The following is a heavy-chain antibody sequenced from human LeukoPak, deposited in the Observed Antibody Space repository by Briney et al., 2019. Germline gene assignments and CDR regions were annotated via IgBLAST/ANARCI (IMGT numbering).Heavy chain of an antibody. J-gene: IGHJ6*02. D-gene: IGHD3-16*01. CDR2: IYHSGST. CDR1: GGSISSSNW. V-gene: IGHV4-4*02. CDR3: ARGGLPRDYYYYGMDV. Sequence: SGTLSLTCAVSGGSISSSNWWSWVRQPPGKGLEWIGEIYHSGSTNYNPSLKSRVTISVDKSKNQFSLKLSSVTAADTAVYYCARGGLPRDYYYYGMDVWGQGTTVTVSS.